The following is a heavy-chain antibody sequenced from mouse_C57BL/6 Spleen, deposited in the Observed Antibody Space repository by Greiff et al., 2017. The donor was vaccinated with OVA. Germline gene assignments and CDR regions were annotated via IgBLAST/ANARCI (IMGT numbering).Heavy chain of an antibody. V-gene: IGHV3-6*01. CDR2: ISYDGSN. CDR1: GYSITSGYY. Sequence: ESGPGLVKPSQSLSLTCSVTGYSITSGYYWNWIRQFPGNKLEWMGYISYDGSNNYNTSLKNRISITRDTSKNQFFLKLNSVTTEDTATYYCARDDYYSLFAYWGQGTLVTVSA. J-gene: IGHJ3*01. CDR3: ARDDYYSLFAY. D-gene: IGHD1-1*01.